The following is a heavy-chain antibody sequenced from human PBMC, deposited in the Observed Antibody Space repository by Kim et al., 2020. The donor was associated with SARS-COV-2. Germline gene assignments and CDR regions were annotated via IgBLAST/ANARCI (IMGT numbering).Heavy chain of an antibody. V-gene: IGHV7-4-1*02. CDR2: INTNTGNP. D-gene: IGHD2-2*02. Sequence: ASVKVSCKASGYTFTSYAMNWVRQAPGQGLEWMGWINTNTGNPTYAQGFTGRFVFSLDTSVSTAYLQISSLKAEDTAVYYCAGDHCSSTSCYNFQHWGQGTRDTVPS. CDR1: GYTFTSYA. CDR3: AGDHCSSTSCYNFQH. J-gene: IGHJ1*01.